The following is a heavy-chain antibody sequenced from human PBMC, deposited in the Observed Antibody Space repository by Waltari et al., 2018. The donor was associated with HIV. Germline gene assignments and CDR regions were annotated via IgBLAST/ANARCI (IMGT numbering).Heavy chain of an antibody. Sequence: QVQLVQSGSEFKKTGASVKVSCTASGYTFTRFPMSWVRQAPGKGLEGMGWIDTDTGTPTYAQGFTGRFVRSLDTSVSTAYLQISSLKAEDTAVYYCARRDASGWFAFDYWGQGTLVTVSS. CDR3: ARRDASGWFAFDY. V-gene: IGHV7-4-1*02. D-gene: IGHD6-19*01. CDR2: IDTDTGTP. CDR1: GYTFTRFP. J-gene: IGHJ4*02.